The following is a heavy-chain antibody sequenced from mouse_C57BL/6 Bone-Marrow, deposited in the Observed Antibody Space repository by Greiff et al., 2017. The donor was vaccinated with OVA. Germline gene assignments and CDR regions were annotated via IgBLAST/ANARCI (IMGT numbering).Heavy chain of an antibody. Sequence: EVKLMESGGDLVKPGGSLKLSCAASGFTFSSYGMSLVRQTPDTRLEWVATISSGGSYTYYPDSVKGRFTISRDNAKNTLYRQMSSLKSEDTAMYYCARHRTRAMDYWGQGTSVTVSS. V-gene: IGHV5-6*01. CDR2: ISSGGSYT. J-gene: IGHJ4*01. CDR1: GFTFSSYG. CDR3: ARHRTRAMDY.